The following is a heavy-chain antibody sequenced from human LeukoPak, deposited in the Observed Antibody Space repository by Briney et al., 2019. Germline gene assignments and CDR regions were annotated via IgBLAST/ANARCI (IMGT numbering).Heavy chain of an antibody. CDR2: IVVGSGNT. Sequence: SVKVSCKASGFTFTRSAMQWVRQARGQRHEWIGWIVVGSGNTNYAQKFQERVTITRDMSTSTAYMELSSLRSEDTAVYFCAAADYYDSSGYYPYAFHIWGQGTMVTVSS. CDR1: GFTFTRSA. J-gene: IGHJ3*02. CDR3: AAADYYDSSGYYPYAFHI. V-gene: IGHV1-58*02. D-gene: IGHD3-22*01.